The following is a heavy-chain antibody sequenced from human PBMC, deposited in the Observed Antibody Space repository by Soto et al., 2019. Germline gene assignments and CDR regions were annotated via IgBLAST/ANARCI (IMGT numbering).Heavy chain of an antibody. CDR3: ARANRPITMTYLNWFDP. CDR1: GESISSFY. Sequence: SETLALTCKVYGESISSFYWSWIGQPPGKGLEWIGYIYYSGSINYNPSLKSRVTISVDRSKNRFSLNLSSVTAADTAVYYCARANRPITMTYLNWFDPWGQVTLVTVS. J-gene: IGHJ5*02. CDR2: IYYSGSI. D-gene: IGHD3-22*01. V-gene: IGHV4-59*12.